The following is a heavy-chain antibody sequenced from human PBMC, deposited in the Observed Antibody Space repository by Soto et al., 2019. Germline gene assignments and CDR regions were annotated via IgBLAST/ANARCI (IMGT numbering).Heavy chain of an antibody. J-gene: IGHJ6*03. CDR1: GYTFTSYG. CDR3: ARAGYYDFWSGYSVNYYYYYMDV. CDR2: ISAYNGNT. D-gene: IGHD3-3*01. V-gene: IGHV1-18*01. Sequence: QVQLVQSGAEVKKPGASVKVSCKASGYTFTSYGISWVRQAPGQGLEWMGWISAYNGNTNYAQKLQGRVTMTTDTSTSTADMELRSLRSDDTAVYYCARAGYYDFWSGYSVNYYYYYMDVWGKGTTVTVSS.